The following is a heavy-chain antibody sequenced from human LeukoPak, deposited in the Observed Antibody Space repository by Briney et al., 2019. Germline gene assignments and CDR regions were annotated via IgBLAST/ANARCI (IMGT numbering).Heavy chain of an antibody. D-gene: IGHD2-2*01. Sequence: GGSLRLSCAASGLTFSSYAMTWVRQAPGKGLEWVSAISGSGGGTYYADSVKGRFTISRNNSKNTLYLQMNSLRAEDTAVYYCARLLGYCSGSTCYPPVDCWGQGALVTVSS. J-gene: IGHJ4*02. CDR3: ARLLGYCSGSTCYPPVDC. CDR2: ISGSGGGT. V-gene: IGHV3-23*01. CDR1: GLTFSSYA.